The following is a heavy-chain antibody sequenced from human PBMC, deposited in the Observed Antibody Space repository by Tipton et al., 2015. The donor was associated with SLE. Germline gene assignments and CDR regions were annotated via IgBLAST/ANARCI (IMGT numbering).Heavy chain of an antibody. D-gene: IGHD6-6*01. CDR2: ISSSGSTI. Sequence: SLRLSCAASGFTFSDYYMSWIRQAPGKGLEWVSYISSSGSTIYYADSVKGRFTISRGNAKNSLYLQMNSLRAEDTAVYYCARDSSPPYYYYYMNVWGKGTTVTVSS. CDR3: ARDSSPPYYYYYMNV. CDR1: GFTFSDYY. V-gene: IGHV3-11*01. J-gene: IGHJ6*03.